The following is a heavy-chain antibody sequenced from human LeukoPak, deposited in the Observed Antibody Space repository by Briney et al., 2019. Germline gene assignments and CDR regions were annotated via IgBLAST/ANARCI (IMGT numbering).Heavy chain of an antibody. V-gene: IGHV4-30-4*01. D-gene: IGHD1-26*01. CDR2: IYYSGSA. J-gene: IGHJ3*02. CDR1: GGSISSGDYY. CDR3: ATDPTYSGSYWEGAFDI. Sequence: SETLSLTCTVSGGSISSGDYYWSWIRQPPGKGLEWIGYIYYSGSAYYNPSLKSRVTISVDTSKNQFSLKLSSVTAADTAVYYCATDPTYSGSYWEGAFDIWGQGTMVTVSS.